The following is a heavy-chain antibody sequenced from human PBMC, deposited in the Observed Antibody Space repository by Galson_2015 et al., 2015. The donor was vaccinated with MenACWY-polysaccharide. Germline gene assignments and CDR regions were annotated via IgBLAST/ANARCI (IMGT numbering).Heavy chain of an antibody. CDR2: ISWDGGST. CDR1: GFTFDDYT. Sequence: SLRLSCAASGFTFDDYTMHWVRQAPGKGLEWVSLISWDGGSTYYADSVKGRFTISRDNSKNSLYLQMNSLRTEDTALYYCAKERGGSHGLGVDYWGQGTLVTVSS. J-gene: IGHJ4*02. V-gene: IGHV3-43*01. CDR3: AKERGGSHGLGVDY. D-gene: IGHD1-26*01.